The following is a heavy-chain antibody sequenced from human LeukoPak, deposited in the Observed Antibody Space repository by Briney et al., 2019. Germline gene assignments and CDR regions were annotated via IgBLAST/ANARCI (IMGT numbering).Heavy chain of an antibody. V-gene: IGHV3-30*04. D-gene: IGHD4-11*01. Sequence: GRSLRLSCAASGFTFSSYAMHWVRQAPGKGLEWVAVISYDGSNKYYADSVKGRFTISRDNSKNTLYLQMNSLRAEDTAVYYCARGSVTTFYYYAMDLWGKGTTVTVSS. CDR3: ARGSVTTFYYYAMDL. CDR1: GFTFSSYA. CDR2: ISYDGSNK. J-gene: IGHJ6*04.